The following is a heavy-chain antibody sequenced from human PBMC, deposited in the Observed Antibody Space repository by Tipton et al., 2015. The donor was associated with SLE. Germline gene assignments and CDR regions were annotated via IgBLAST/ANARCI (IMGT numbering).Heavy chain of an antibody. D-gene: IGHD3-9*01. CDR1: GGSMSSYY. Sequence: TLSLTCTVSGGSMSSYYWNWIRQPPGKALEYIGFISYSGTTDYAPSLKSRVTITVDTYTNQFSLRLSSVTAADTAVYYCARVGVNYDVLTAYVPAAFDIWGQGTMVTVSS. CDR2: ISYSGTT. CDR3: ARVGVNYDVLTAYVPAAFDI. V-gene: IGHV4-59*12. J-gene: IGHJ3*02.